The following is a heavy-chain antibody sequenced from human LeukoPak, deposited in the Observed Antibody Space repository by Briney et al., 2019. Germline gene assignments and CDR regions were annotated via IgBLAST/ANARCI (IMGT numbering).Heavy chain of an antibody. CDR3: TTDPGRYYYGSGSYPDY. V-gene: IGHV3-15*01. CDR2: IKGKTDGGTT. J-gene: IGHJ4*02. D-gene: IGHD3-10*01. CDR1: GFTFSNAW. Sequence: PGGSLRLSCSASGFTFSNAWMSWVRQAPGKGLEWVGRIKGKTDGGTTDYAAPVKGRFTISRDDSKNTLYLQMNSLKTEDTAVYYCTTDPGRYYYGSGSYPDYWGQGTLVTVSS.